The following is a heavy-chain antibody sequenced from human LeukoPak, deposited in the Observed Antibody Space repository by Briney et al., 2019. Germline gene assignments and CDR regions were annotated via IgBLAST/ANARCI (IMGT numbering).Heavy chain of an antibody. CDR1: GGSFSGYY. J-gene: IGHJ5*02. V-gene: IGHV4-34*01. D-gene: IGHD6-13*01. Sequence: SETLSLTCAVYGGSFSGYYWSWIRQPPGKGLEWIGEINHSGSTNYNPSLKSRVTISLDTSTNQFSLKLSSVTAADTAVYYCARGRRAAAGWSDWFAPWGQATLVTVPS. CDR2: INHSGST. CDR3: ARGRRAAAGWSDWFAP.